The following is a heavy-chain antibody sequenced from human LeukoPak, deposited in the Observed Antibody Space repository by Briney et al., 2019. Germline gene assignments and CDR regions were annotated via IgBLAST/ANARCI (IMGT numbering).Heavy chain of an antibody. D-gene: IGHD3-10*01. CDR1: GGSITNYY. CDR2: IFYTGRG. V-gene: IGHV4-59*08. CDR3: ARHPSSWFGGTFDI. Sequence: PSETLSLTCTVSGGSITNYYWSWIRQPPGKGLEWMGYIFYTGRGDYNPSLKSRVTISADTPNNQISLTLTSVTAADTALYYCARHPSSWFGGTFDIWGQGTMVTVSS. J-gene: IGHJ3*02.